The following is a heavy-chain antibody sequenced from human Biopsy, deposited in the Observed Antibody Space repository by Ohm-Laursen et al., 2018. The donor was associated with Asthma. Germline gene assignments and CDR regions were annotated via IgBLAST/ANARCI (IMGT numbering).Heavy chain of an antibody. CDR2: IYSVFGTT. CDR3: ARKAGSCISRTCYSLDF. V-gene: IGHV1-69*13. CDR1: GGTFNTCV. D-gene: IGHD2-2*01. Sequence: ASVKVSCKSLGGTFNTCVIGWVRQAPGQGLEWMGGIYSVFGTTTYPQKFQDRVTITADDSTSTVYMELSSLRSEDTAVYYCARKAGSCISRTCYSLDFWGQGTLVTVSS. J-gene: IGHJ4*02.